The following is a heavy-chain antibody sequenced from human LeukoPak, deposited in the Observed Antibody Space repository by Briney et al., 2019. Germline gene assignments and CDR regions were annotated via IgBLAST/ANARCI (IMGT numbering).Heavy chain of an antibody. CDR3: ARDPIVVVPAAIRPRSNWFDP. Sequence: ALVKVSCKSSGYTFTGYYMHWVRQAPGQGLEWMGWINPNSGGTNYAQKFQGRVTMTRDTSISTAYMELSRLRSDDTAVYYCARDPIVVVPAAIRPRSNWFDPWGQGTLVTVSS. J-gene: IGHJ5*02. CDR1: GYTFTGYY. V-gene: IGHV1-2*02. CDR2: INPNSGGT. D-gene: IGHD2-2*02.